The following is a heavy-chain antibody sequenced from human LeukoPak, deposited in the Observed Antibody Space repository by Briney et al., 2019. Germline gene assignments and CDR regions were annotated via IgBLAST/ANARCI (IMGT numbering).Heavy chain of an antibody. Sequence: GGSLRLSCAASGCTFNDDAMIWVRQAPGKGLEWVSVSSGRGEYTNHADSVKGRVTISRDSFKNTLYLQMNSLTAEDSAVYYCKKRPRFGQFFYFDKWGQGTLVTVSS. J-gene: IGHJ4*02. CDR3: KKRPRFGQFFYFDK. CDR1: GCTFNDDA. D-gene: IGHD3-10*01. CDR2: SSGRGEYT. V-gene: IGHV3-23*01.